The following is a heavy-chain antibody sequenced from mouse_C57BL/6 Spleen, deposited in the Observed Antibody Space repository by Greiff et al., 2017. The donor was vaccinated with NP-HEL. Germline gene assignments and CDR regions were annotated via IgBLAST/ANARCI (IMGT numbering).Heavy chain of an antibody. Sequence: QVQLQQPGAELVRPGSSVKLSCKASGYTFTSYWMHWVKQRPIQGLEWIGNIDPSDSETHYNQKFKDKATLTVDKSSSTAYMQLSSLTSEDSAVYYCAREVYYGSPYAMDYWGQGTSVTVSS. J-gene: IGHJ4*01. CDR1: GYTFTSYW. CDR3: AREVYYGSPYAMDY. D-gene: IGHD2-2*01. CDR2: IDPSDSET. V-gene: IGHV1-52*01.